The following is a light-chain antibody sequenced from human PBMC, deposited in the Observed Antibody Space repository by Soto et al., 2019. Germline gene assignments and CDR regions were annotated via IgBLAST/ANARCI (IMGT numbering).Light chain of an antibody. CDR2: AAS. V-gene: IGKV1-27*01. CDR3: QKYNSAPRT. J-gene: IGKJ1*01. Sequence: IQMTQAPSSLSASVGDRVTMTCRARQGISNYLACYQQKPGKVPKLLIYAASTLQSGVPARFSGSGSGPDFTRAISSLQPEDVATYYCQKYNSAPRTFGQGTHVEIK. CDR1: QGISNY.